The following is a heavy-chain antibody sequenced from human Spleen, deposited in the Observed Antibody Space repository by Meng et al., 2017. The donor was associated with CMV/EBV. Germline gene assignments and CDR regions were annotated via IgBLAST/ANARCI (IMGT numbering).Heavy chain of an antibody. CDR2: IYDSGST. D-gene: IGHD4-23*01. V-gene: IGHV4-59*01. Sequence: SETLSLTCTVSGGSISSYYWTWIRQPPGKGLEWIGSIYDSGSTNYNPSLKSRVTMSVDTSKKQISLKLRFVLAVDTAVYYCASSAYGGKFTDAFDIWGQGTMVTVSS. CDR3: ASSAYGGKFTDAFDI. CDR1: GGSISSYY. J-gene: IGHJ3*02.